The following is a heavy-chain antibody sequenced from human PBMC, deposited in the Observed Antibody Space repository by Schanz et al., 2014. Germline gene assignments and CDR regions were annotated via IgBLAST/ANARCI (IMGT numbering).Heavy chain of an antibody. CDR3: AKTLFPGGTQTFGN. CDR1: GFTFSSYS. J-gene: IGHJ4*02. V-gene: IGHV3-48*01. D-gene: IGHD2-8*02. Sequence: EVQLLESGGGLVQPGGSLRLSCAASGFTFSSYSMNWVRQAPGKGLEWVSYISSSSSTRYYADSVKGRFTISRDNAKNSLYLQMNSLRPEDTAVYYCAKTLFPGGTQTFGNWGRGTLVTVSS. CDR2: ISSSSSTR.